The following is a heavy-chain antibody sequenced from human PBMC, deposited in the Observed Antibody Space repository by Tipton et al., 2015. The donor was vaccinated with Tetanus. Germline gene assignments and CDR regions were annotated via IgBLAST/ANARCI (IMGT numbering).Heavy chain of an antibody. V-gene: IGHV4-31*03. D-gene: IGHD3-16*01. CDR3: ARDQGGGRVARLNWFGP. J-gene: IGHJ5*02. CDR2: IYYSGST. Sequence: TLSLTCSVSGGSISGSSYYWSWIRQPPGKALEWIGYIYYSGSTFYNPSLKSRVTISVDTSNNQFSLRLSSVTAADTGVYYCARDQGGGRVARLNWFGPWGQGALVTVSS. CDR1: GGSISGSSYY.